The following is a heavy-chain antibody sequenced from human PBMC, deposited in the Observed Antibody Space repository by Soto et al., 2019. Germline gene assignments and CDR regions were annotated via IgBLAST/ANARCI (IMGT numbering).Heavy chain of an antibody. Sequence: EAQLLESGGGLVHPGEPLTLSCVAFHFAFNTNPMTWARQAPGKGLEWVSSMSGSGSSIYYADSVKGRFTITRDKSKKTLYLQMNSLRAEDTAVYWCARDNWNGAYYGLDVWGQGTTVTVS. V-gene: IGHV3-23*01. CDR1: HFAFNTNP. J-gene: IGHJ6*02. CDR2: MSGSGSSI. D-gene: IGHD1-20*01. CDR3: ARDNWNGAYYGLDV.